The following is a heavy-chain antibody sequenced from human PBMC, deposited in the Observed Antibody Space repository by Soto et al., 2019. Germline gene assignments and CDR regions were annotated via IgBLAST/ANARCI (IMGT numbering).Heavy chain of an antibody. CDR2: MNPNSGNT. Sequence: ASVKVSCKASGYTFTSYDINWVRQATGQGLEWMGWMNPNSGNTGYAQKFQGRVTMTRNTSISTAYMELSSLRSEDTAVYYCARCIGRTLEWLLYLRYYYYYMDVWGKGTTVTVSS. D-gene: IGHD3-3*01. V-gene: IGHV1-8*01. J-gene: IGHJ6*03. CDR1: GYTFTSYD. CDR3: ARCIGRTLEWLLYLRYYYYYMDV.